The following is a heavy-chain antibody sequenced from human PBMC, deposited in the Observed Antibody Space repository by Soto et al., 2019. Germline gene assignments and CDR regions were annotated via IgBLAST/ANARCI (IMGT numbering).Heavy chain of an antibody. CDR3: ARYRTDDYCISTSCPLIVDALDI. D-gene: IGHD2-2*01. V-gene: IGHV1-69*13. CDR2: IIPIFGTA. CDR1: GGTFSGYA. Sequence: SLKVSCKASGGTFSGYAISWVRQAPGQGLEWMGGIIPIFGTANYAQKFQGRVTITADESTSTAYMELSSLRSEDTAVYYCARYRTDDYCISTSCPLIVDALDIWG. J-gene: IGHJ3*02.